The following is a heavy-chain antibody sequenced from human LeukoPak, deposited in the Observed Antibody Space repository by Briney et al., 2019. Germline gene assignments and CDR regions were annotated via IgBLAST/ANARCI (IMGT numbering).Heavy chain of an antibody. CDR1: GYSFTSYW. CDR3: ARLGTDIVVVPAGYYMDV. J-gene: IGHJ6*03. CDR2: IYPGDSDT. V-gene: IGHV5-51*01. Sequence: GESLKISCKGSGYSFTSYWIGWVRQMPGKGLEWMGIIYPGDSDTRYSPSFQGQVTISADKSISTAYLQWSSLKASDTAMYYCARLGTDIVVVPAGYYMDVWGKGTTVTVSS. D-gene: IGHD2-2*01.